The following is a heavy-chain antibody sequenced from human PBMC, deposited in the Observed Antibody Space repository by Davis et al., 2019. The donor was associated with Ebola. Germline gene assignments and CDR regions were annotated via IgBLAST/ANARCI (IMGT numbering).Heavy chain of an antibody. V-gene: IGHV3-30*07. J-gene: IGHJ4*02. Sequence: DSVKGRFTISRDNSKNTLYLQMNSLRAEDTAVYYCARDRDTYYDILTGYQYFDYWGQGTLVTVSS. D-gene: IGHD3-9*01. CDR3: ARDRDTYYDILTGYQYFDY.